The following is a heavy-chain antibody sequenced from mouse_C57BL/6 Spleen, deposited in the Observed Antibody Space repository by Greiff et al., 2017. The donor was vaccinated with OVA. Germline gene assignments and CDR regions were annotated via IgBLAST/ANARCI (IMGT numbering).Heavy chain of an antibody. J-gene: IGHJ3*01. CDR2: FYPGSGSI. CDR1: GYTFTEYT. Sequence: VQGVESGAELVKPGASVKLSCKASGYTFTEYTIHWVKQRSGQGLEWIGWFYPGSGSIKYNEKFKDKATLTADKSSSTVYMELSRLTSEDSAVYFCARHEWDDYPFAYWGQGTLVTVSA. CDR3: ARHEWDDYPFAY. V-gene: IGHV1-62-2*01. D-gene: IGHD2-4*01.